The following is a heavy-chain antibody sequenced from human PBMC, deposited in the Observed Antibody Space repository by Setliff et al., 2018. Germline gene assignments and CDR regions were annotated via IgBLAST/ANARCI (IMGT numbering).Heavy chain of an antibody. CDR3: ARVRVVQGYYEFDY. J-gene: IGHJ4*02. V-gene: IGHV4-39*07. Sequence: PSETLSLTCTVSGDSISSSTYHWGWIRQSPGKGLEWIGNIYYNGNTNKYPSLKSRVTISVDTSRDQFSLRLSSVTAADTAMYYCARVRVVQGYYEFDYWGQGTLVTVSS. CDR1: GDSISSSTYH. D-gene: IGHD3-16*01. CDR2: IYYNGNT.